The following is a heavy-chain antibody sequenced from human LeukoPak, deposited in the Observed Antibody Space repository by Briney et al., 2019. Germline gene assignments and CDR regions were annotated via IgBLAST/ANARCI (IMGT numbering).Heavy chain of an antibody. J-gene: IGHJ4*02. CDR3: ARGVYSGYTYFDY. CDR1: GGSISSYY. CDR2: IYHSGST. V-gene: IGHV4-59*12. D-gene: IGHD5-12*01. Sequence: SETLSLTCTVSGGSISSYYWSWIRQPPGKGLDWIGYIYHSGSTYYNPSLKSRVTISVDRSKNQFSLKLSYVTAADTAVYYCARGVYSGYTYFDYWGQGTLVTVSS.